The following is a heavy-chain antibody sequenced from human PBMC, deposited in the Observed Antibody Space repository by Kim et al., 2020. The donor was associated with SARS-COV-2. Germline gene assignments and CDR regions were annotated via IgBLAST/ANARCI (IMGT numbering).Heavy chain of an antibody. D-gene: IGHD3-16*01. CDR2: NVNP. Sequence: NVNPKYSQNFQGRVTFIRDTTASTVYMELSSLRSEDTAVYYCARDPYNYWGQGTLVTVSS. CDR3: ARDPYNY. J-gene: IGHJ4*02. V-gene: IGHV1-3*01.